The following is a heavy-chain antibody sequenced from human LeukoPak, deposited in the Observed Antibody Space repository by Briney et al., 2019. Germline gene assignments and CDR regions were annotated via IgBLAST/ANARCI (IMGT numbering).Heavy chain of an antibody. Sequence: ASVKVSCKASGYTFTGYYIHWVRQAPGQGLEWMGWINPNSGGTNYAQKFQVRVTMTRDTSITTAYMELSRLRSDDTAVYYCARGGVDIVATIGSYYFDYWGRGTLVTVSS. CDR2: INPNSGGT. V-gene: IGHV1-2*02. CDR3: ARGGVDIVATIGSYYFDY. CDR1: GYTFTGYY. J-gene: IGHJ4*02. D-gene: IGHD5-12*01.